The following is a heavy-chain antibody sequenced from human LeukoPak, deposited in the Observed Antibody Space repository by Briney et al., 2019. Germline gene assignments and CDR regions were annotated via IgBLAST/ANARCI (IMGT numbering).Heavy chain of an antibody. D-gene: IGHD3-3*01. Sequence: PGGSPRLSCAASGFTFSSYWMSWVRQAPGKGLEWVANIKQDGSEKYYVDSVKGRFTISRDNAKNSLYLQMNSLRAEDTAVYYCVRSRVETSWSPNQDWGQGTLVTVSS. J-gene: IGHJ4*02. CDR1: GFTFSSYW. V-gene: IGHV3-7*01. CDR3: VRSRVETSWSPNQD. CDR2: IKQDGSEK.